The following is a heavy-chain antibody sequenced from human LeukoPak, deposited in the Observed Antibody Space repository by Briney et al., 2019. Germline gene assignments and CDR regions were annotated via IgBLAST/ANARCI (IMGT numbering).Heavy chain of an antibody. CDR3: AKVQRSTSLNYRYYYSYMDV. V-gene: IGHV3-30*02. CDR2: IRYDGSKK. J-gene: IGHJ6*03. CDR1: GLTFNSYG. Sequence: GGSLRLSCAASGLTFNSYGMHWVREAPGKGLEWVAFIRYDGSKKYYADSVKGRFTITRDNSKNTLYLQMNSLRAEDSAVYYCAKVQRSTSLNYRYYYSYMDVWGKGTTVTVSS. D-gene: IGHD2-2*01.